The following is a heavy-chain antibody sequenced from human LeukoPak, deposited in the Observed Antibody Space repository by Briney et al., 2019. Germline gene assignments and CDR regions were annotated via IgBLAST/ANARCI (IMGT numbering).Heavy chain of an antibody. CDR3: ARGRYGGYTSDY. D-gene: IGHD5-12*01. J-gene: IGHJ4*02. Sequence: KSSETLSLTCTVSGGSISSYYWSWIRQPPGKGLEWLGYIYYSGSTNYNPSLKSRVTISVDTSKNQFSLKLSSVTAADTAVYYCARGRYGGYTSDYWGQGTLVTVSS. V-gene: IGHV4-59*01. CDR1: GGSISSYY. CDR2: IYYSGST.